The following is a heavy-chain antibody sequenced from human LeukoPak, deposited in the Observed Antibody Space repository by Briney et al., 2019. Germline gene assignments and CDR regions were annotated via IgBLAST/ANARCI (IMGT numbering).Heavy chain of an antibody. Sequence: GESLKISCKGSGYSFTSCWIGWVRQMPGKGLEWMGIIYPGDSDTRYSPSFQGQVTISADKSISTAYLQWSSLKASDTAMYYCARAIYDYVWGSYRNNDAFDIWGQGTMVTVSS. D-gene: IGHD3-16*02. J-gene: IGHJ3*02. V-gene: IGHV5-51*01. CDR3: ARAIYDYVWGSYRNNDAFDI. CDR2: IYPGDSDT. CDR1: GYSFTSCW.